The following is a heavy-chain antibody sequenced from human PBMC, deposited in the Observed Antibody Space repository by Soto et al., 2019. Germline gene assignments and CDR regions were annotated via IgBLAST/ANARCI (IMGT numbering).Heavy chain of an antibody. CDR1: GYTLTELS. D-gene: IGHD1-7*01. CDR3: ATGQNWTYEGFDY. CDR2: FDREDGET. J-gene: IGHJ4*02. Sequence: ASVKVSCKVSGYTLTELSMHWVRQAPGKGLECMGGFDREDGETIYAQKFQGRVTMTEDTSTDTAYMELSSLRSEDTAVYYCATGQNWTYEGFDYWGQGTLVTVSS. V-gene: IGHV1-24*01.